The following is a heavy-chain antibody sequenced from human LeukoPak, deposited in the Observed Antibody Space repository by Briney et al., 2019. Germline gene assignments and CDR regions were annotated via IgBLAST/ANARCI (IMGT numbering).Heavy chain of an antibody. J-gene: IGHJ4*02. D-gene: IGHD3-9*01. CDR1: GFSFSNYA. CDR3: VKWGDYDVLTGYYDSDY. V-gene: IGHV3-23*01. CDR2: IGGRDDRT. Sequence: GGSLRLSCAASGFSFSNYAMSWVRQAPGKGLEWVSAIGGRDDRTYYADSVKGRFTISRDTSKNTLYLQMNSLRAEDTAVYYCVKWGDYDVLTGYYDSDYWGQGTLVTVSS.